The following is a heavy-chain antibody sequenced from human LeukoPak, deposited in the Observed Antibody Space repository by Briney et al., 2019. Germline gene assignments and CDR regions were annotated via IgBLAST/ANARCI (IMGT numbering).Heavy chain of an antibody. CDR2: INSDGSAT. D-gene: IGHD3-16*01. CDR1: GFTFSNYW. CDR3: AKENMGPYYMDV. J-gene: IGHJ6*03. Sequence: HPGGSLRLSCAASGFTFSNYWMHWVRQIPGKGLMWVSRINSDGSATTYADSVKGRFTISRDNAKNTLYLQMNSLRVEDTAVYYCAKENMGPYYMDVWGKGTTVTISS. V-gene: IGHV3-74*01.